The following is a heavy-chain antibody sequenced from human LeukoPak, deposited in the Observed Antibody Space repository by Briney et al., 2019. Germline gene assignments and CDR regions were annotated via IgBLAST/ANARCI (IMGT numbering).Heavy chain of an antibody. CDR2: IQQDGSVK. Sequence: QTGGSLRLSCAASGFTFSSFWMSWVRQAPGKGLEWVANIQQDGSVKYCVDSVKGRFTISRDNAESSLYLQMNSLRAEDTAVYYCARGNGYYFYWGQGTLVTVSS. CDR1: GFTFSSFW. CDR3: ARGNGYYFY. V-gene: IGHV3-7*01. D-gene: IGHD3-22*01. J-gene: IGHJ4*02.